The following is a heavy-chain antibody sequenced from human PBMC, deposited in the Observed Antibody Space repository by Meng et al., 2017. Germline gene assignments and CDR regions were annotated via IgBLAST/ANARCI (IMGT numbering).Heavy chain of an antibody. CDR3: ASLYVRSETGQQLDDY. CDR2: INHSGST. CDR1: GGSFSGYY. J-gene: IGHJ4*02. V-gene: IGHV4-34*01. Sequence: QVQLHWGGAGLLKPSVTLSLTGAVYGGSFSGYYWSWIRQPPGKGLEWIGEINHSGSTNYNPSLKSRVTISVDTSKNQFSLKLSSVTAADTAVYYCASLYVRSETGQQLDDYWGQGTLVTVS. D-gene: IGHD6-13*01.